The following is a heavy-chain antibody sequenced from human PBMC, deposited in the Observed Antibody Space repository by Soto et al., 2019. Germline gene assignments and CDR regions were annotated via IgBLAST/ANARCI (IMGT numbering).Heavy chain of an antibody. V-gene: IGHV3-30-3*01. J-gene: IGHJ4*02. D-gene: IGHD4-17*01. CDR2: ISYDGSNK. CDR1: GFTFINYA. Sequence: QVQLVESGGGVVQPGRSLRLSCAASGFTFINYAMHWVRQAPGKGLEWVAVISYDGSNKYYADSVKGRCTISRDNSKNTMYLQMNSLSAEDTAVYHCARDQVKGTMTILWGQGTLVTVSS. CDR3: ARDQVKGTMTIL.